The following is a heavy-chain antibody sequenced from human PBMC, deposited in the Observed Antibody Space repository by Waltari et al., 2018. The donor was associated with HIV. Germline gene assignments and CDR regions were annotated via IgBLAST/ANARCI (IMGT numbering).Heavy chain of an antibody. CDR1: GFPFSDYW. Sequence: EVQLVESGGGLVQPGGSLRLSCAASGFPFSDYWMSLVRQAPGKGLEWVANIKQDGNEKYFVDSVKGRFTISRDNAKNSLYLQMNSLRAEDTAVYYCARSPPLYSHYGDDAFDIWGQGTMVTVSS. J-gene: IGHJ3*02. V-gene: IGHV3-7*01. CDR2: IKQDGNEK. D-gene: IGHD4-4*01. CDR3: ARSPPLYSHYGDDAFDI.